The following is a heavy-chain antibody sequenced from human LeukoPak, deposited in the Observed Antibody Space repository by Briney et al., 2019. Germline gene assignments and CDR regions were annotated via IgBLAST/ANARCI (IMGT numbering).Heavy chain of an antibody. CDR2: ISSSSSYI. CDR1: GFTFSSYS. Sequence: GGSLRLSCAASGFTFSSYSMNWVRQAPGKGLEWVSSISSSSSYIYYADSVKGRFTISRDNAKNSLYLQMNSLRAEDTAVYYCAKQDIDYSSSSHYFDNWGQGTLVSVSP. CDR3: AKQDIDYSSSSHYFDN. V-gene: IGHV3-21*01. J-gene: IGHJ4*02. D-gene: IGHD6-6*01.